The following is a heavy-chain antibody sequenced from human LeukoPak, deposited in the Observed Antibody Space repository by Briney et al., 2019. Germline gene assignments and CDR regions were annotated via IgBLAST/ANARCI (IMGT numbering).Heavy chain of an antibody. CDR3: ASGGY. CDR1: GGSISSYY. V-gene: IGHV4-59*01. D-gene: IGHD3-10*01. CDR2: IYYGGST. Sequence: PSETLSLTCTVSGGSISSYYWSWIRQPPGKGLEWIGYIYYGGSTNYNPSLKSRVTISVDTSKNQFSLKLSSVTAADTAVYYCASGGYWGQGTLVTVSS. J-gene: IGHJ4*02.